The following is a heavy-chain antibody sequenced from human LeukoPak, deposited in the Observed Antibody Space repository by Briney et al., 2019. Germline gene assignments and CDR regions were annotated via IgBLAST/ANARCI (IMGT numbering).Heavy chain of an antibody. CDR3: ARDPRWLTPDCTSTSCYENYFDP. J-gene: IGHJ5*02. CDR2: IFHSGSA. Sequence: SETRSLTCAVSGYSISSGYQWAWILQPPGKTLEWIGSIFHSGSAHYNPSLKSRGTLSVDTSTNHFSLRLSSVTVADTALYYCARDPRWLTPDCTSTSCYENYFDPWGQGILVTVSS. V-gene: IGHV4-38-2*02. CDR1: GYSISSGYQ. D-gene: IGHD2-2*01.